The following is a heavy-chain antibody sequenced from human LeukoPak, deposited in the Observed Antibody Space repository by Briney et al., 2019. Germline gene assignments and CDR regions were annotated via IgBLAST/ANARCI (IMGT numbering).Heavy chain of an antibody. CDR3: ASERGRYSYGPGVSDY. J-gene: IGHJ4*02. V-gene: IGHV3-21*01. CDR2: ISSSSSYI. Sequence: PGGSLRLSCAASGFTFSSYSMNWVRQAPGKGLEWVSSISSSSSYIYYADSVKGRITISRDNAKNSLYLQMNSLRDEDTAVYYCASERGRYSYGPGVSDYWGQGTLVTVSS. D-gene: IGHD5-18*01. CDR1: GFTFSSYS.